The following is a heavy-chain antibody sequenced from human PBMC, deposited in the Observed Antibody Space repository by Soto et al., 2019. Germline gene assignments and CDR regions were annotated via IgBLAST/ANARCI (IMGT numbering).Heavy chain of an antibody. J-gene: IGHJ6*02. CDR3: AKASAICSSTSCYGASDYYYGMDV. CDR1: GFTFSSYA. V-gene: IGHV3-23*01. D-gene: IGHD2-2*01. CDR2: ISGSGGST. Sequence: PGGSLRLSCAASGFTFSSYAMSWVRQAPGKGLEWVSAISGSGGSTYYADSVKGRFTISRDNSKNTLYLQMNSLRAEDTAVYYCAKASAICSSTSCYGASDYYYGMDVWGQGTTVTVSS.